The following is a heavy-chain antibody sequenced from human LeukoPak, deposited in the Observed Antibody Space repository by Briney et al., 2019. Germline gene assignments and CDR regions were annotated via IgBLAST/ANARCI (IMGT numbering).Heavy chain of an antibody. D-gene: IGHD6-13*01. CDR2: ISRSSYDT. CDR3: ARRGPVNSYSSSWLFDY. Sequence: PGGSLRLSCAASGFTFSTYSMQWVCQAPGKGLEWVSSISRSSYDTFYAESVRGRFTISRDNAKNSLYLQMNSLRAEDTAVYYCARRGPVNSYSSSWLFDYWGQGTLVTVSS. CDR1: GFTFSTYS. J-gene: IGHJ4*02. V-gene: IGHV3-21*04.